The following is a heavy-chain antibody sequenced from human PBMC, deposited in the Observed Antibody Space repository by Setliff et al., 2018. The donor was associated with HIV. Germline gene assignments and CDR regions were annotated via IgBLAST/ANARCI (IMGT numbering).Heavy chain of an antibody. CDR2: IYYNGLT. CDR3: AREGRGRAVGGT. CDR1: GGSMISYY. J-gene: IGHJ5*02. Sequence: SETLSLTCTVSGGSMISYYWSWIRQPPGKGLEWIGVIYYNGLTFYNPSLESRVTIAVDTSKNQFSLNLNSVTAADTAVYYCAREGRGRAVGGTWGQGILVTVSS. V-gene: IGHV4-59*01. D-gene: IGHD3-16*01.